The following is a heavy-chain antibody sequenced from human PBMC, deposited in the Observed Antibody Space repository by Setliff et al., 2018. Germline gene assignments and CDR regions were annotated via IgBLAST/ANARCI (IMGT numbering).Heavy chain of an antibody. D-gene: IGHD6-19*01. Sequence: ASVKVSCKASGYTFTPYYMHWVRQAPGQGLEWMGVINPNGGSTSYAQKFQGRVTMTRDTSTSTVYMDLSSLRSEDTAVYYCARAAHYGSSPHYFDYWGQGTLVTVSS. CDR3: ARAAHYGSSPHYFDY. CDR1: GYTFTPYY. J-gene: IGHJ4*02. CDR2: INPNGGST. V-gene: IGHV1-46*01.